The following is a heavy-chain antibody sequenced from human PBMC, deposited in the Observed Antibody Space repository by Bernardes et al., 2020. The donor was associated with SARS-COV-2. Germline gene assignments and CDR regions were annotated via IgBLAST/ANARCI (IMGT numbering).Heavy chain of an antibody. D-gene: IGHD3-3*01. CDR3: ARDSDFSSGHDYFDY. V-gene: IGHV3-74*01. Sequence: GGSLRLSCAASGFTFRNYWIHWIRRAPGKGLVWVARINVDGSITNYADSVKGRFTISRDTSKNTLFLLMNSLRPDDTAVYYCARDSDFSSGHDYFDYWGQGTLVTVSS. CDR2: INVDGSIT. CDR1: GFTFRNYW. J-gene: IGHJ4*02.